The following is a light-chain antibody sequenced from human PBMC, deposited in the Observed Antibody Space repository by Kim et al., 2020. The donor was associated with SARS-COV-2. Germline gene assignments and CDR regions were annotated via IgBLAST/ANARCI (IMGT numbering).Light chain of an antibody. CDR2: GAS. CDR1: QSIDNY. J-gene: IGKJ1*01. CDR3: QQSYSTPRT. Sequence: DIQMTQSPSPLSASVGDRVTITCRARQSIDNYLNWYQQKPGEAPKLLIYGASNLQSGVPSRFTGSGSGTDFTLTIDSLQPEDFATYYCQQSYSTPRTFCQGTKVDIK. V-gene: IGKV1-39*01.